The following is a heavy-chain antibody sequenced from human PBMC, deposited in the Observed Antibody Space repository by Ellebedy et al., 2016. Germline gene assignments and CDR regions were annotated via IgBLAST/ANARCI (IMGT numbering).Heavy chain of an antibody. D-gene: IGHD6-19*01. CDR3: ARGSSWLVLRWFDP. J-gene: IGHJ5*02. CDR1: GGSFSGYY. V-gene: IGHV4-34*01. Sequence: SETLSLTCAVYGGSFSGYYWSWIRQPPGKGLEWIGEINHSGSTNYNPSLKSRVTISVDTSKNQFSLKLSSVTAADTAVYYCARGSSWLVLRWFDPWGQGTLVTVSS. CDR2: INHSGST.